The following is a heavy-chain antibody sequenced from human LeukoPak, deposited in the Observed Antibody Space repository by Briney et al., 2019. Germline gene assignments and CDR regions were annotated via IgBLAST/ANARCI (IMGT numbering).Heavy chain of an antibody. V-gene: IGHV3-30*18. J-gene: IGHJ4*02. CDR3: AKDLTWTYYFDY. CDR2: VSYDGSNK. Sequence: PGGSLRLSCAASGFTFSNYGMHWVRQAPGKGLEWVAVVSYDGSNKYYADSMKGRFTISRDNSKNTLYLQMNSLRAEDTAVYYCAKDLTWTYYFDYWGQGTLVTVSS. CDR1: GFTFSNYG. D-gene: IGHD1-1*01.